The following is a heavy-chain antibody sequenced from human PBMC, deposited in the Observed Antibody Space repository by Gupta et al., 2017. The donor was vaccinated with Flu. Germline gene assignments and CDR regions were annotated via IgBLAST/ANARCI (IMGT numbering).Heavy chain of an antibody. V-gene: IGHV3-23*01. D-gene: IGHD5-24*01. CDR2: ISGSGGST. CDR1: GFTFSSYA. CDR3: AKRLGDGYNYGFYYFDY. J-gene: IGHJ4*02. Sequence: EVQLLESGGGLVQPGGSLRLSCAASGFTFSSYAMSWVRQAPGKGLEWVSAISGSGGSTYYADSVKGRFTISRDNSKNTLYLQMNSLRAEDTAVYYCAKRLGDGYNYGFYYFDYWGQGTLVTVSS.